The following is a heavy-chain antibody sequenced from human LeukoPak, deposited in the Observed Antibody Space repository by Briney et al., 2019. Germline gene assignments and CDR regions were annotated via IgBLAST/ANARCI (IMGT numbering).Heavy chain of an antibody. V-gene: IGHV5-51*01. J-gene: IGHJ6*03. CDR3: ARHVSGTSSYYYYMDV. CDR1: GYSFTSYW. D-gene: IGHD2-2*01. Sequence: GESLKISCKGSGYSFTSYWIGWVRQMPGKGLEWMGIIYPGDSDTRYSPSFQGQVTISADKSIGTAYLQWSSLKASDTAMYYCARHVSGTSSYYYYMDVWGKGTTVTVSS. CDR2: IYPGDSDT.